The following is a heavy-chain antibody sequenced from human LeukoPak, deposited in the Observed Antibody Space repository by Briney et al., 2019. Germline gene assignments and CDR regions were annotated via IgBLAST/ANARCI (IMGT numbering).Heavy chain of an antibody. CDR3: ARGPRK. Sequence: SGTLSLTCAVSGGSITVGTWWTWVRQPPGQGLEWIGEVYYSGSPNYNSSLKSRVTISLDKTKNQFLLNLTSVTAADTAVYYCARGPRKWGQGTMVTVSS. CDR1: GGSITVGTW. J-gene: IGHJ3*01. CDR2: VYYSGSP. V-gene: IGHV4-4*02.